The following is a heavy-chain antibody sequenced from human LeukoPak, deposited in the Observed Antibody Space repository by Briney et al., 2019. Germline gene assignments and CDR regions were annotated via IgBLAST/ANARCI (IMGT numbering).Heavy chain of an antibody. Sequence: SETLSLTCAVYGGSFSGYYWSWIRQPPGKGLEWIGEINHSGSTNYNPSLKSRVTISVDTSKNQFSLKLSSVTAADTAVYYCARLRSCSGGSCYSPWFDPWGQGTTVTVSS. J-gene: IGHJ5*02. D-gene: IGHD2-15*01. CDR3: ARLRSCSGGSCYSPWFDP. CDR2: INHSGST. V-gene: IGHV4-34*01. CDR1: GGSFSGYY.